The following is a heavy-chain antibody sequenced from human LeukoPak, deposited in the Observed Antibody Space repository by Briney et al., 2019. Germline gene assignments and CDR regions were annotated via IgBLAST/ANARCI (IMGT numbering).Heavy chain of an antibody. D-gene: IGHD5/OR15-5a*01. V-gene: IGHV4-4*02. J-gene: IGHJ6*02. CDR2: IYHSGST. Sequence: SETLSLTCAVSGGSISGSNWWSWVRQPPEKGLEWIGEIYHSGSTNYNPSLKSRVTISVDKSKNQFSLKLSSVTAADTAVYYCARGVPNYYYYGMDVWGQGTTVTVSS. CDR3: ARGVPNYYYYGMDV. CDR1: GGSISGSNW.